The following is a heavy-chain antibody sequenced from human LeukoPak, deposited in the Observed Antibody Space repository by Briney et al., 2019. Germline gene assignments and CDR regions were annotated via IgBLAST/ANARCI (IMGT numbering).Heavy chain of an antibody. CDR3: AKDQNGLPYY. J-gene: IGHJ4*02. CDR1: GFTFSSYV. V-gene: IGHV3-30*18. CDR2: ISYDGSNK. Sequence: PGGSLRLSCAASGFTFSSYVMHWVRQAPGKGLEWVAVISYDGSNKYYADSVKGRFTISRDNSKNTQYLQMNSLRAEDTAVYYCAKDQNGLPYYWGQGTLVTVSS. D-gene: IGHD2-21*02.